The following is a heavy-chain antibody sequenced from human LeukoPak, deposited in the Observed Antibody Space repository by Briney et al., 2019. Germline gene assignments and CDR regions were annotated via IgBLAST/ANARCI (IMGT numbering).Heavy chain of an antibody. D-gene: IGHD6-19*01. J-gene: IGHJ4*02. CDR3: TTRLTRIAVAGTRIL. V-gene: IGHV3-15*01. Sequence: GGSLRLSCAASGFTFSNAWMSWVRQAPGKGLEWVGGIKRKTDGGTTDYAAPVKGRFTISRDDSKNTLYLQMNSLKTEDTAVYYCTTRLTRIAVAGTRILWGQGTLVTVSS. CDR1: GFTFSNAW. CDR2: IKRKTDGGTT.